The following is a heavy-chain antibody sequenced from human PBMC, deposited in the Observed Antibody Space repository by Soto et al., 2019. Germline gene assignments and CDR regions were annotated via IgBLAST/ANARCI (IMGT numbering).Heavy chain of an antibody. CDR1: GYTFTSYY. CDR3: ARNYYDSSDRDYLDY. D-gene: IGHD3-22*01. Sequence: QVQLVQSGAEVKRPGASVTVSYKASGYTFTSYYIPWVRQAPGQGLEWMGWINPITGGTNYAPKFQGRVTMTRDTSITTAYLELSRLRSDDTAVYYCARNYYDSSDRDYLDYWGQGTPVTVSS. J-gene: IGHJ4*02. V-gene: IGHV1-2*02. CDR2: INPITGGT.